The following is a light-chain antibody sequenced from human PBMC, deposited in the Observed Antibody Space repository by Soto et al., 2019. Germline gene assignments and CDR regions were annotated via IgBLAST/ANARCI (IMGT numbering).Light chain of an antibody. CDR1: SSDVGAYDY. V-gene: IGLV2-14*03. Sequence: QSALTQPASESGSPGQSITISCTGTSSDVGAYDYVSWYQQHPGEVPKLMIFDVSDRPSGVSNRFSGSKSGNTASLTISGLQAEDEADYYCSSFTTSTSYVFGTGTKVTVL. CDR3: SSFTTSTSYV. J-gene: IGLJ1*01. CDR2: DVS.